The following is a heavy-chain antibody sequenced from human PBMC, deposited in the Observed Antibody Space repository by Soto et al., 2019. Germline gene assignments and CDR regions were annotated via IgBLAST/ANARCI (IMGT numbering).Heavy chain of an antibody. J-gene: IGHJ4*02. CDR2: IYYDGST. CDR3: ARCPHDFWSGLWYFDY. Sequence: QVQLQESGPGLVKPSQTLSLTCSVSGVSINSGDHYCNWIRQTPGKGLEWIGYIYYDGSTYYNPSLESRFTISMDTSKNQFSLKLSSVTAADTAVYYCARCPHDFWSGLWYFDYWGQGTLVTVSS. CDR1: GVSINSGDHY. D-gene: IGHD3-3*01. V-gene: IGHV4-30-4*01.